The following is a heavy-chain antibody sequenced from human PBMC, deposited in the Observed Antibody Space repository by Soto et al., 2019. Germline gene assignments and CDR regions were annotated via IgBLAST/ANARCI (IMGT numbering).Heavy chain of an antibody. Sequence: QVQLVQSGAEVKKPGSSVKVSCQSSGYTFTSYTVTWVRQAPGQGLEWMGRIIPIFTQTNYAQKFQDRVTISADKSTNTVYMQFIGLRYEDTAVYYCARGGVGAAGGMEVWGQGTTVTLSS. J-gene: IGHJ6*02. CDR1: GYTFTSYT. CDR2: IIPIFTQT. V-gene: IGHV1-69*08. CDR3: ARGGVGAAGGMEV. D-gene: IGHD1-26*01.